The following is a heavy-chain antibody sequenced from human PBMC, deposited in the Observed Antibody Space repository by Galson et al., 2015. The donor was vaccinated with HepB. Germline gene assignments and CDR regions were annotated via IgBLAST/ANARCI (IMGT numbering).Heavy chain of an antibody. Sequence: SLRLSCAASGFTVSTNYMIWVRQAPGKGLEWVSVIYSGDDTFYADSVKGRFTISRDNSKNTVYLQMNSLRAEDTAVYYCARGGHCSRTSCLTDYYYYYMDVWGKGTTVTVSS. CDR2: IYSGDDT. V-gene: IGHV3-66*01. CDR1: GFTVSTNY. J-gene: IGHJ6*03. D-gene: IGHD2-2*01. CDR3: ARGGHCSRTSCLTDYYYYYMDV.